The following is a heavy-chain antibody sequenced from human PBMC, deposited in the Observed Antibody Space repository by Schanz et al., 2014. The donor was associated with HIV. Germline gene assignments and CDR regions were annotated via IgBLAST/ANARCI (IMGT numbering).Heavy chain of an antibody. CDR3: TTENLRS. CDR1: GFTFNNYA. CDR2: IKSKIDAGTT. J-gene: IGHJ4*02. V-gene: IGHV3-15*01. Sequence: EVQLLEFGGGLVRPGESLRLSCLASGFTFNNYAMSWVRQAPGKGLEWVGRIKSKIDAGTTDYAAPVKGRFTLSRDDSKNTLYLQMKSLKTEDTAVYYCTTENLRSWGQGTLVTVSS.